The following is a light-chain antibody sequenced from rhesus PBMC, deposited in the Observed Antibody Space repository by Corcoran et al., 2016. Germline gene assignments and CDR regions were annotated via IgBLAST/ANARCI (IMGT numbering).Light chain of an antibody. CDR1: QGISSW. V-gene: IGKV1-22*01. CDR3: QQYVNRPRT. Sequence: DIQMTQSPSSLSASVGDTVTITCRASQGISSWLAWYQQKPGKAPKLLISNASRLTRGVPSRFSGSGSGTDFPLTISSLQSEEFATYYCQQYVNRPRTFGQGTKVEIK. J-gene: IGKJ1*01. CDR2: NAS.